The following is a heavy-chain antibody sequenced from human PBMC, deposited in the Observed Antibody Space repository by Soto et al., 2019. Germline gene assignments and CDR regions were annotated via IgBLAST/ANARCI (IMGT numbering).Heavy chain of an antibody. V-gene: IGHV5-51*01. CDR3: ARQEGATVLFYYGMDV. J-gene: IGHJ6*02. CDR1: GYNFTNYW. Sequence: GESLKISCNGSGYNFTNYWIGWVRQMPGKGLEWMGIIYPDDSDTRYSPSFQGQVTISVDKSISAAYLQWGSLKASDTAMYFCARQEGATVLFYYGMDVWGQGTTVTVSS. D-gene: IGHD1-26*01. CDR2: IYPDDSDT.